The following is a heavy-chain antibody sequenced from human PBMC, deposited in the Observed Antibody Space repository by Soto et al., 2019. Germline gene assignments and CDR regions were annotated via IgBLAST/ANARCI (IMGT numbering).Heavy chain of an antibody. J-gene: IGHJ6*02. CDR2: ISGTSDYI. V-gene: IGHV3-21*01. CDR1: GFTFSSYS. Sequence: GGSLRLSCAASGFTFSSYSMNWVRQAPGRGLEWVAAISGTSDYIYYADSVKGRFTISRDNAKTSLYIQMNSLRAEDTAVYYCARDHRYCSGSSCRPYYYYYGMDVWGQGTTVTVSS. D-gene: IGHD2-15*01. CDR3: ARDHRYCSGSSCRPYYYYYGMDV.